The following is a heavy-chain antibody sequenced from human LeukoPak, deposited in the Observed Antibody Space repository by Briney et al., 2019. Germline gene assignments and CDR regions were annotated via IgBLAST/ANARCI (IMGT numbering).Heavy chain of an antibody. Sequence: ASVKVSCKASGYTFTGYYMHWVRQAPGQGLEWMGWINPNSGGTNYAQKFQGRVTMTRDTSISTAYMELSRLGSDDTAVYYCARDVDIVVVPAAQFDYWGQGTLVTVSS. CDR3: ARDVDIVVVPAAQFDY. J-gene: IGHJ4*02. D-gene: IGHD2-2*01. CDR1: GYTFTGYY. CDR2: INPNSGGT. V-gene: IGHV1-2*02.